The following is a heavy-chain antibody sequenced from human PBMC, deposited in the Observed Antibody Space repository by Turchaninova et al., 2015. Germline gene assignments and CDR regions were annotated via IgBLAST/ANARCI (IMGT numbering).Heavy chain of an antibody. Sequence: QITLKESGPTLVKPTQTLTLTCSFSGFSLTTIGVGVVCLPHPPAWALHFLSIINWADNIHYRPYLNSRPTISKDTSKNQLVLTMTNMDPVDTATYFCARSVIAAPVLGAFDVWGQGTLVTVSS. J-gene: IGHJ3*01. CDR1: GFSLTTIGVG. V-gene: IGHV2-5*02. CDR3: ARSVIAAPVLGAFDV. CDR2: INWADNI. D-gene: IGHD6-6*01.